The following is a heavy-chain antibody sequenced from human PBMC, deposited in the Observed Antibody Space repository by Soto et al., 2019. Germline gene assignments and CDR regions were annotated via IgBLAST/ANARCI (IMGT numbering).Heavy chain of an antibody. J-gene: IGHJ5*02. Sequence: WASVKVSCKTPGYTFTTDGVSWVRQAPGQGLEWMGWISAYNGNTNYAQKLQGGDTMTTDTSTSTAYMEMRGLSSDDTSVYYCARDRYYYGSASSYISWFDPWGQGPLVTVSS. CDR3: ARDRYYYGSASSYISWFDP. V-gene: IGHV1-18*04. CDR1: GYTFTTDG. CDR2: ISAYNGNT. D-gene: IGHD3-10*01.